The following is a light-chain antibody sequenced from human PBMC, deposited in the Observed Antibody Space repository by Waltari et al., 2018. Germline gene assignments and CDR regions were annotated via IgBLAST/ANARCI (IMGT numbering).Light chain of an antibody. CDR2: ATS. Sequence: DIQMTQSPSSLSASVGDRVSITCRASQGIRKSVAWYQQKRGQAPELLVYATSRLESGVPSRFSGSGSGTDYTLTISSLQPEDFATYYCQQYYSNPLTFGGGTKLEIK. J-gene: IGKJ4*01. V-gene: IGKV1-NL1*01. CDR1: QGIRKS. CDR3: QQYYSNPLT.